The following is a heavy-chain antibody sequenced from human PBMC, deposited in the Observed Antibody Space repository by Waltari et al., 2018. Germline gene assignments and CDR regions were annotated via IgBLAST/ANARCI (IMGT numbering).Heavy chain of an antibody. CDR1: VGTFSSYT. J-gene: IGHJ6*02. Sequence: QVQLVQSGAEVKKPGSSVKVSCKASVGTFSSYTISWVRQAPGQGLEWMGRIISSRGIANYAKKFQGRVTITADKATSTAYMELSSLRSEDTAVYYCARDRSITGTTAYYYGMDVWGQGTTVTVSS. CDR3: ARDRSITGTTAYYYGMDV. D-gene: IGHD1-7*01. CDR2: IISSRGIA. V-gene: IGHV1-69*08.